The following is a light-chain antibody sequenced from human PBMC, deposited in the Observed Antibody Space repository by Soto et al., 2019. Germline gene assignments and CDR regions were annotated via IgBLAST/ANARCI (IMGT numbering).Light chain of an antibody. J-gene: IGLJ1*01. V-gene: IGLV2-14*03. CDR1: SSDVGGFDH. CDR3: NSFTTTNTYG. Sequence: QSALTQPASVSESPGQSITISCTGASSDVGGFDHVSWYQQHPGKVPRLLIYDVSSQPSGVSDRFSGSKSGNTASLTISGLQAEDEADYYCNSFTTTNTYGFGTGTKVTV. CDR2: DVS.